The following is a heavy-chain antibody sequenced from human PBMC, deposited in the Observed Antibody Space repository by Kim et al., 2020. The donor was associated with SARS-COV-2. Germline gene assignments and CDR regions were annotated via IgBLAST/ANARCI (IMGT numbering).Heavy chain of an antibody. CDR3: ARADYGDYSYFDL. Sequence: ASVKVSCKASGYTFTSYYMHWVRRAPGQGLEWMGIINPSGGSTSYAQKFQGRVTMTRDTSTSTVYMELSSLRSEDTAVYYCARADYGDYSYFDLWGRGTLVTVSS. D-gene: IGHD4-17*01. CDR2: INPSGGST. V-gene: IGHV1-46*01. CDR1: GYTFTSYY. J-gene: IGHJ2*01.